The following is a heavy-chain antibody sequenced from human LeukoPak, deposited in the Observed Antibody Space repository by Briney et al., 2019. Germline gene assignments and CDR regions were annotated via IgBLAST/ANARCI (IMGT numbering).Heavy chain of an antibody. J-gene: IGHJ3*02. CDR1: GYTFTGYY. V-gene: IGHV1-2*06. CDR3: ARGGYYGSGRYRNAFDI. D-gene: IGHD3-10*01. CDR2: INPNSGGT. Sequence: GASVKVSCKASGYTFTGYYMHWVRQAPGQGLEWMGRINPNSGGTNYAQKFQGRVTMTRDTSISTAYMELSRLRSDDTAVYYCARGGYYGSGRYRNAFDIWGQGTMVTVSS.